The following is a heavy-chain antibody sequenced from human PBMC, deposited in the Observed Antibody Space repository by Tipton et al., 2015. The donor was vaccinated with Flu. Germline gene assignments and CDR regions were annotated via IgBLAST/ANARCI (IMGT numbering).Heavy chain of an antibody. J-gene: IGHJ5*02. Sequence: QLVQSGAEVKKPGASVKVSCKASGYPFTGYYMHWVRQAPGQGLEWMGRINPNSGDTHYAQKFQGRVTMTRDTSNSTAYMELSRLRSDDTAVYYCARSSSWYWFDPWGQGTLVTVSS. CDR1: GYPFTGYY. D-gene: IGHD6-13*01. V-gene: IGHV1-2*06. CDR2: INPNSGDT. CDR3: ARSSSWYWFDP.